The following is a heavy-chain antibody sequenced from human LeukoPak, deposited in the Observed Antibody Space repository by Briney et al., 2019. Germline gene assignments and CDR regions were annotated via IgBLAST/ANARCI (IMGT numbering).Heavy chain of an antibody. J-gene: IGHJ4*02. CDR1: GGSISSYY. CDR3: ASHYSSSPVFSY. V-gene: IGHV4-59*01. CDR2: IYYSGST. D-gene: IGHD6-13*01. Sequence: SETLSLTCTVSGGSISSYYWSWIRQPPGKGLEWIGYIYYSGSTNHNPSLKSRVIISVDTSKNQFSLKLTSVTAADTAVYYCASHYSSSPVFSYWGQGTQVTVSS.